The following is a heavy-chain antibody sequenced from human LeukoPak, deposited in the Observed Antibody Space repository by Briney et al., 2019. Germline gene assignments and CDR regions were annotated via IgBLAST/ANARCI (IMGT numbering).Heavy chain of an antibody. J-gene: IGHJ6*02. CDR1: GYTLTELS. CDR2: FDPEDGET. CDR3: ATFSPPGVRGVKADYYYYYGMDV. D-gene: IGHD3-10*01. V-gene: IGHV1-24*01. Sequence: ASVKVSCKVYGYTLTELSMHWVRQAPGKGLEWMGGFDPEDGETIYAQKFQGRVTMTEDTSTDTAYMELSSLRSEDTAVYYCATFSPPGVRGVKADYYYYYGMDVWGQGTTVTVSS.